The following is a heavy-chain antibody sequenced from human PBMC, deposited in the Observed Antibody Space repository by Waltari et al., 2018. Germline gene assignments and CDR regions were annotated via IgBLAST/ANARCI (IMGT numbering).Heavy chain of an antibody. CDR2: IWYDGTNK. CDR3: ARGIADD. D-gene: IGHD6-13*01. J-gene: IGHJ4*02. CDR1: GFTFSSYG. V-gene: IGHV3-33*01. Sequence: QVQLVESGGGVVQPGRSLRLSCIASGFTFSSYGMLWVRQAPGKGLEWVARIWYDGTNKNYADSVRGRFTISRDNSKNTLYLQMNSLRVEDTAVYYCARGIADDWGQGTLVTVSS.